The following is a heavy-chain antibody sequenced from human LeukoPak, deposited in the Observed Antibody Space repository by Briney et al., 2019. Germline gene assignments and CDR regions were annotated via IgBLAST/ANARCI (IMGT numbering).Heavy chain of an antibody. J-gene: IGHJ4*02. CDR1: GFTFTSYD. CDR3: AKAQHSSVWGYFDY. D-gene: IGHD6-25*01. CDR2: ITSTGGST. Sequence: PGGTLRLSCAASGFTFTSYDMSWVRQAPGKGLEWVSAITSTGGSTFYTDSVKGRFTISRDNSENTLYLQMNSLRAEDTAVYYCAKAQHSSVWGYFDYWGQGTLVTVSS. V-gene: IGHV3-23*01.